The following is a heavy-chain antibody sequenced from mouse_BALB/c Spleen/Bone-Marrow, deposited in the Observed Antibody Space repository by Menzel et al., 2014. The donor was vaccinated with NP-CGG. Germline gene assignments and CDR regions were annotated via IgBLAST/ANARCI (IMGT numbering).Heavy chain of an antibody. CDR3: ARSPMITESYAMDY. V-gene: IGHV1S41*01. CDR1: GYTFTSYW. CDR2: IAPGSGNT. D-gene: IGHD2-4*01. J-gene: IGHJ4*01. Sequence: DLVKPGASVKLSCKASGYTFTSYWINWIKQRPGQGLEWIGRIAPGSGNTYYNEMFKGKATLTVDTSSSTAYIQLSSLSSEDSPVYFCARSPMITESYAMDYWGQGTSVTFSS.